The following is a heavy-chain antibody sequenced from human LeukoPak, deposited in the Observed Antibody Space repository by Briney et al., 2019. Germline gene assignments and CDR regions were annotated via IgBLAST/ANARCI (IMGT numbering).Heavy chain of an antibody. V-gene: IGHV4-59*01. Sequence: SETLSLTCTVSGGSISSYYWSWIRQPPGKGLEWIGYIYYSGSTNYNPSTNYNPSLKSRVTISVDTSKNQFSLKLSSVTAADTAVYYCVRASGGYYYDYWGQGTLVTVSS. CDR1: GGSISSYY. CDR2: IYYSGST. CDR3: VRASGGYYYDY. J-gene: IGHJ4*02. D-gene: IGHD3-22*01.